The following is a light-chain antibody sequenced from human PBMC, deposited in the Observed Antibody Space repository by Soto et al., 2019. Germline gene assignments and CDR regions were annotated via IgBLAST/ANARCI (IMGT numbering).Light chain of an antibody. Sequence: DIQMTQSPSSLSASVVARVTITCRASQSISSYLNWYQQKPGKAPKLLIYTASSLQSGIPSRFSGSGSGTDFTLTISSLHPEDFATYYGQQSYSTPWTFGQGTKVEIK. CDR3: QQSYSTPWT. CDR1: QSISSY. CDR2: TAS. J-gene: IGKJ1*01. V-gene: IGKV1-39*01.